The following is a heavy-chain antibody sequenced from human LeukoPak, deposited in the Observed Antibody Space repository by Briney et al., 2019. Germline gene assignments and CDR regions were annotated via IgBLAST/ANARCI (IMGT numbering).Heavy chain of an antibody. CDR2: ISYDGSNK. CDR3: AKSSSGWPRTYYFDY. CDR1: GFTFSSYG. V-gene: IGHV3-30*18. Sequence: PGGSLRLSCAASGFTFSSYGMHWVRQAPCKGLEWVAVISYDGSNKYYADSVKGRFTISRDNSKNTLYLQMNSLRAEDTAVYYCAKSSSGWPRTYYFDYWGQGTLVTVSS. J-gene: IGHJ4*02. D-gene: IGHD6-19*01.